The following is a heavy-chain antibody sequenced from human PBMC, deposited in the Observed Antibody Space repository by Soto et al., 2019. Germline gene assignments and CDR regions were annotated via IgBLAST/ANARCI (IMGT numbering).Heavy chain of an antibody. V-gene: IGHV4-39*01. J-gene: IGHJ6*03. D-gene: IGHD3-9*01. CDR2: VYYSGST. Sequence: SETLSLTCTVSGGSVSSSSYYWGWVRQPPGKGLEWIGSVYYSGSTYYNPSLESRVTISVDKSKNQFSLKLMSLSAADTAVYYCARVMAPWNGDFLTGPQNYYCYYYMDVWGKGTTVTVSS. CDR1: GGSVSSSSYY. CDR3: ARVMAPWNGDFLTGPQNYYCYYYMDV.